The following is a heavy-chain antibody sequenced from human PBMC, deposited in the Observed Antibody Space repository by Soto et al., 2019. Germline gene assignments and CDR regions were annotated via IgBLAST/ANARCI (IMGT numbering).Heavy chain of an antibody. D-gene: IGHD1-1*01. CDR2: ISYDGSNK. CDR1: GFTFSNNA. Sequence: QVQLVESEGGVVQPGRSLRLSCAASGFTFSNNAMDWVRQAPGKGLEWVAVISYDGSNKYIAESVKGRFTISRDNSKNTLFLQINSLRAEDTAVYYCARGTTTSAFSAMDVWVQGTTVAVSS. J-gene: IGHJ6*02. CDR3: ARGTTTSAFSAMDV. V-gene: IGHV3-30-3*01.